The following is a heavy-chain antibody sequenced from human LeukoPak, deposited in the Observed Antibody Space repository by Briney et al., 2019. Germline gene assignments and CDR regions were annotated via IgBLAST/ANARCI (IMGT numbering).Heavy chain of an antibody. J-gene: IGHJ4*02. CDR3: ARGAWTAYYLDY. CDR1: GYTLTELS. D-gene: IGHD3/OR15-3a*01. Sequence: ASVKVSCKVSGYTLTELSMHWVRQAPGKGLEWMGGFDPEDGETIYAQKFQGRVTMTEDTSTDTAYMELSSLRSEDTAVYYCARGAWTAYYLDYWGQGTLVTVSS. V-gene: IGHV1-24*01. CDR2: FDPEDGET.